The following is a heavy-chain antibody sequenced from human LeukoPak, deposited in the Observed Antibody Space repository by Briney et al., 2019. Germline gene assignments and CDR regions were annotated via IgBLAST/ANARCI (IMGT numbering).Heavy chain of an antibody. V-gene: IGHV4-59*08. D-gene: IGHD6-19*01. CDR1: GGSISSYY. CDR3: ARHIAVAGTGGAFDI. J-gene: IGHJ3*02. CDR2: IYYSGST. Sequence: SETLSLTCTVSGGSISSYYWSWLRQPPGKGLEWIGYIYYSGSTNYNPSLKSRVTISVDTSKNQFSLKLSSVTAADTAVYYCARHIAVAGTGGAFDIWGQGTMGTVSS.